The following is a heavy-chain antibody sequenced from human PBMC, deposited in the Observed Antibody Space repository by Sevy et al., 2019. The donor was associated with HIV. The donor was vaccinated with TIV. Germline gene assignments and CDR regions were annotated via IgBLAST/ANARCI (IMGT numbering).Heavy chain of an antibody. CDR3: ANETTYYYDSSGYRNDAFDI. Sequence: GGSLRLSCAASGFTFDDYAMHWVRQAPGKGLEWVSGISWNSGSIGYADSVKGRFTISRDNAKNSLYLQMNSLRAEDTAVYYCANETTYYYDSSGYRNDAFDIWGQGTMVTVSS. CDR1: GFTFDDYA. V-gene: IGHV3-9*01. CDR2: ISWNSGSI. J-gene: IGHJ3*02. D-gene: IGHD3-22*01.